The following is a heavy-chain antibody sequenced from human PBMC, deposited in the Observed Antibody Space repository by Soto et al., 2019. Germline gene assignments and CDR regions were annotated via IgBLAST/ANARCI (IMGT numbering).Heavy chain of an antibody. Sequence: ASVKVSCKASGYSFSGYYMNWVRQAPGQGLEWMGWIKPNSGGTDYAQKFQGRVTMTRDTSISTAYMELRGLRYDDTAVYYCARTRGVIPRVTYNWFDPWGQGTLVTVSS. CDR2: IKPNSGGT. CDR1: GYSFSGYY. J-gene: IGHJ5*02. CDR3: ARTRGVIPRVTYNWFDP. D-gene: IGHD3-10*01. V-gene: IGHV1-2*02.